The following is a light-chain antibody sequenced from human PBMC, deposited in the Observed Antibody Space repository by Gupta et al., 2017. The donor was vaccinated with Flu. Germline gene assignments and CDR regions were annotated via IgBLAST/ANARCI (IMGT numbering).Light chain of an antibody. V-gene: IGKV1-39*01. CDR2: RAS. CDR3: LQSYSTPLRT. Sequence: SSLSASVGDRVTITCRASQSISNYLNWYQKKPGEAPKLLVYRASSLQSGVPSRFSGSGSGTDFTLTISSLQPEDCASYFCLQSYSTPLRTFGPGTKVDIK. CDR1: QSISNY. J-gene: IGKJ3*01.